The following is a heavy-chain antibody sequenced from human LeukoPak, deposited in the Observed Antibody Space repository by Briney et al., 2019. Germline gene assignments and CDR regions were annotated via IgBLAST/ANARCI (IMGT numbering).Heavy chain of an antibody. Sequence: SQTLSLTCAISGDSVSSKSAAWNWIRQSPSRGLEWLGRTYYRSKWYDDYAVSVKSRITINADTSKNQFSLKLSSVTAADTAVYYCARDPGQGGSFDYWGQGTLVTVSS. D-gene: IGHD3-10*01. V-gene: IGHV6-1*01. CDR2: TYYRSKWYD. CDR1: GDSVSSKSAA. CDR3: ARDPGQGGSFDY. J-gene: IGHJ4*02.